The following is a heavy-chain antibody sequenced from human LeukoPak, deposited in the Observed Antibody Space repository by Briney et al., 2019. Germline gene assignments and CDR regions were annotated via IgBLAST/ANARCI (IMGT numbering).Heavy chain of an antibody. CDR2: IYSGGST. V-gene: IGHV4-39*01. Sequence: SETLSLTCTVSGGSISSSNYYWGWIRQPPGKGLEWIGSIYSGGSTYHNPSLKSRVTISVDTSKNQVSLKLSSVTAADTAVYYCARHGVTSGGYYWDWGQGTLVTVSS. D-gene: IGHD3-22*01. CDR1: GGSISSSNYY. CDR3: ARHGVTSGGYYWD. J-gene: IGHJ4*02.